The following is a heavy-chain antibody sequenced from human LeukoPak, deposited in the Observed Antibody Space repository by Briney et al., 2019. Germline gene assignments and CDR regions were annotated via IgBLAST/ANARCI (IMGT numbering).Heavy chain of an antibody. D-gene: IGHD3-9*01. CDR2: INPNSGGT. CDR3: ATEYYDILTGYWSDY. Sequence: ASVKVSCKASGYTFTGYYMHRVRQAPGQGLEWMGWINPNSGGTNYAQKLQGRVTMTTDTSTSTAYMELRSLRSDDTAVYYCATEYYDILTGYWSDYWGQGTLVTVSS. CDR1: GYTFTGYY. V-gene: IGHV1-2*02. J-gene: IGHJ4*02.